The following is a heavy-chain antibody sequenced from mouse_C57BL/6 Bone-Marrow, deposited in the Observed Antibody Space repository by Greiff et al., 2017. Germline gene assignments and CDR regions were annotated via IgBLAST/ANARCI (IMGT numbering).Heavy chain of an antibody. V-gene: IGHV5-9-1*02. CDR1: GFTISSYA. CDR3: TRAPLWLKYFDV. Sequence: EVMLVESGEGLVKPGGSLKLSCAASGFTISSYAMSWVRQTPEKRMEWVAYISSGGDYIYYADTVQGRYTISRDKDRNTLYLQMSSLKSEDTAMYYCTRAPLWLKYFDVWGTGTTVTVSA. D-gene: IGHD2-2*01. CDR2: ISSGGDYI. J-gene: IGHJ1*03.